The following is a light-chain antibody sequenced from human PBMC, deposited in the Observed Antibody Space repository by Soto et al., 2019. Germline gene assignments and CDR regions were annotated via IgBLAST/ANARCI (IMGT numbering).Light chain of an antibody. V-gene: IGKV1-12*01. CDR2: AAS. Sequence: DIQMTQSPSSVSASVGDRVTITCRASQDIRTWLAWYQQKPGKAPKLLIYAASSLQSGVTSRFSGSGSGTDFTLTISSLQPEDFATYYCQQANSPYTFGRGTKLEIK. CDR1: QDIRTW. J-gene: IGKJ2*01. CDR3: QQANSPYT.